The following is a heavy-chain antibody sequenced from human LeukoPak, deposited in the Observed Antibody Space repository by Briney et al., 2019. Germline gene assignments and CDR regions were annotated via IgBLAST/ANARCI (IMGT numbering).Heavy chain of an antibody. V-gene: IGHV3-23*01. CDR3: AKGFSSGWYYFDY. D-gene: IGHD6-19*01. CDR1: GFTFSSYA. CDR2: ISGSGGST. J-gene: IGHJ4*02. Sequence: LGGSLRPSCAASGFTFSSYAMSWVRQAPGKGLEWVSGISGSGGSTNSADSVKGRFTISRDNSENTLYLQMNSLRAEDTAIYYCAKGFSSGWYYFDYWGQGTLVTVSS.